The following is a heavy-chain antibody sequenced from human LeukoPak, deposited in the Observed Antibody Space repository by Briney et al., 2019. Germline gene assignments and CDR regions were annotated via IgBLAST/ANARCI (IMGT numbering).Heavy chain of an antibody. J-gene: IGHJ4*02. CDR1: VFTFSSYA. Sequence: AGGSLRLSCAAPVFTFSSYAMSWVRQAPGKGLEWVSAISGSGGSTYYADSVKGRFTISRDNSKNTLYLQMNSLRAEDTAVYYCAKSVAAAGLDYWGQGTLVTVSS. V-gene: IGHV3-23*01. CDR2: ISGSGGST. CDR3: AKSVAAAGLDY. D-gene: IGHD6-13*01.